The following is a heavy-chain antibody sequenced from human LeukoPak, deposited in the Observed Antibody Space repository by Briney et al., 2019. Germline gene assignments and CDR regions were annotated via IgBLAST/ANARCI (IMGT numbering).Heavy chain of an antibody. V-gene: IGHV3-23*01. D-gene: IGHD2-15*01. CDR1: GFIFSDYV. CDR2: ITASGDRT. Sequence: GGSLRLSCTASGFIFSDYVMIWVRQAPGKGLEWVSGITASGDRTYYGDSVKGRFTVSRDNSKNTGYLQMNSLRADDTAVYYCARETYCSGGSCYKGNAFDIWGQGTMVTVSS. J-gene: IGHJ3*02. CDR3: ARETYCSGGSCYKGNAFDI.